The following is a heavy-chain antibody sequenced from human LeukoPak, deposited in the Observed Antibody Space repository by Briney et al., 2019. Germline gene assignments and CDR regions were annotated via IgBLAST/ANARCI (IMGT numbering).Heavy chain of an antibody. Sequence: SETLSLTCTVSGDSMIDNNFYWGWTRQSPQKGLEWIGSIYYSGSTYYNPSLKSRVTISVDTSKNQFSLKLSSVTAADTAVYYCARVEMQYDYVWGSYRPRPYYFDYWGQGTLVTVSS. CDR2: IYYSGST. J-gene: IGHJ4*02. CDR1: GDSMIDNNFY. D-gene: IGHD3-16*02. V-gene: IGHV4-39*01. CDR3: ARVEMQYDYVWGSYRPRPYYFDY.